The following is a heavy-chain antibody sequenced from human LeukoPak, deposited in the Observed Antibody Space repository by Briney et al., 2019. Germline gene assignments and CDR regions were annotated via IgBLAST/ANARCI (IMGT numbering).Heavy chain of an antibody. CDR2: IGGSGDST. V-gene: IGHV3-23*01. Sequence: GGSLRLSCAASGFTFSSYGLHWARQAPGKGLEWVSGIGGSGDSTYYGDSVKGRFIISRDNSKNTLYLRMNSLRAEDTAVYYCAKGYRSGWFPWFDPWGQGTLVTVSS. CDR3: AKGYRSGWFPWFDP. CDR1: GFTFSSYG. D-gene: IGHD6-19*01. J-gene: IGHJ5*02.